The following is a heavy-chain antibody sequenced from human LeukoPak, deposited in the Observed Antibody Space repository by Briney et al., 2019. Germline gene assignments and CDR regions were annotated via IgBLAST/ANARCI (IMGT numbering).Heavy chain of an antibody. J-gene: IGHJ4*02. CDR2: INPNSGGA. V-gene: IGHV1-2*02. D-gene: IGHD5-18*01. Sequence: ASVKVSCKASGYTFTGYYMHWVRQAPGQGLEWMGWINPNSGGANYAQKFQGRVTMTRDTSISTAYMELSRLSSDDSAVYYCARGRMEPGYSYGYYYWGQGTLVTVSS. CDR1: GYTFTGYY. CDR3: ARGRMEPGYSYGYYY.